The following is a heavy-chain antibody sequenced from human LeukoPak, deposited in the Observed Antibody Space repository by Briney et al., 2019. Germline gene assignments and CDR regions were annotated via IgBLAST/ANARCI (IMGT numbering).Heavy chain of an antibody. D-gene: IGHD6-13*01. CDR1: GFTFSSYA. V-gene: IGHV3-23*01. Sequence: GGSLRLSCAASGFTFSSYAMSWVRQAPGKGLEWVSAISGSGGSTYYADSVKGRFTISRDNSKNTLYLQMNSLRAEDTAVYYCAKWASYSSSWYGSVYYYGMDVWGQGTTVTVSS. CDR2: ISGSGGST. J-gene: IGHJ6*02. CDR3: AKWASYSSSWYGSVYYYGMDV.